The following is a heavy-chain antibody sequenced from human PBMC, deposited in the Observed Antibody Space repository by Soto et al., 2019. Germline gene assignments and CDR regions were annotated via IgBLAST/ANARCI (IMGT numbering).Heavy chain of an antibody. CDR3: AKGFNSGYGYDAFDI. Sequence: GGSLRLSCAASGFTFSSYGMHWVRQAPGKGLEWVAVISYDGSNKYYADSVKGRFTISRDNSKNTLYLQMNSLRAEDTAVYYCAKGFNSGYGYDAFDIWGQGTMVTVSS. CDR1: GFTFSSYG. CDR2: ISYDGSNK. D-gene: IGHD5-12*01. J-gene: IGHJ3*02. V-gene: IGHV3-30*18.